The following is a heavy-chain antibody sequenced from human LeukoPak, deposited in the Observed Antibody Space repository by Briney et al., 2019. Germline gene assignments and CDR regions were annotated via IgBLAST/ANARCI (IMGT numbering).Heavy chain of an antibody. D-gene: IGHD3-16*01. Sequence: GGSLRLSCAASGFTVSSNYMSWVRQAPGKGLEWVSVIYSGGSTYYADSVKGGFTISRDNSKNTLYLQMNSLRAEDTAVYYCARGGTRYYFDYWGQGTLVTVSS. J-gene: IGHJ4*02. CDR3: ARGGTRYYFDY. CDR1: GFTVSSNY. V-gene: IGHV3-66*01. CDR2: IYSGGST.